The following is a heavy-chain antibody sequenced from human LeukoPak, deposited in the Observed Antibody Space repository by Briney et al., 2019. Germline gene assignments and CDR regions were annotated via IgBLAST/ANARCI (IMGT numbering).Heavy chain of an antibody. CDR3: ARDWKRRLHGSFDL. CDR1: GGSITSNY. D-gene: IGHD4-11*01. CDR2: TNYNGRA. V-gene: IGHV4-59*01. Sequence: PAETLSLTCTVSGGSITSNYWSWIRQPPGKGLEWIGYTNYNGRAKYYPSLKGRVTIISDTSKNQFSLNLSSVTAADTAVYYCARDWKRRLHGSFDLWGRGTLVTVSS. J-gene: IGHJ2*01.